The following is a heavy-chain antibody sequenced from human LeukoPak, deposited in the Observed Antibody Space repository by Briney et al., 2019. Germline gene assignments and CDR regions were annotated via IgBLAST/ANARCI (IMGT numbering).Heavy chain of an antibody. CDR3: AREASGWPNYYYYMDV. J-gene: IGHJ6*03. CDR2: ISSSSSYI. Sequence: GGSLRLSCAASGFTFSSYSMNWVRQAPGKGLEWVSSISSSSSYIYYADSVKGRFTISRDNAKNSLYLQMNSLRAEDTAVYYCAREASGWPNYYYYMDVWGKGTTVTVSS. D-gene: IGHD6-19*01. CDR1: GFTFSSYS. V-gene: IGHV3-21*01.